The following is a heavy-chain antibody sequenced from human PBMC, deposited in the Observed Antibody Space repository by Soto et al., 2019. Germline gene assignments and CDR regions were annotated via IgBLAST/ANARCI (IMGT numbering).Heavy chain of an antibody. CDR3: ARAGDFGQNRAWWFDL. Sequence: QVQLVESRGGVVQPGGSLRLSCAVSGFSFNSYGMHWVRQAPGKWLEWVAMIYYDGSNKYYADSVQGRFTVSRDNSKNMFYLQMDSLRAEDTAVFYCARAGDFGQNRAWWFDLWGRGTLVTVSS. J-gene: IGHJ2*01. CDR1: GFSFNSYG. CDR2: IYYDGSNK. D-gene: IGHD2-21*02. V-gene: IGHV3-33*01.